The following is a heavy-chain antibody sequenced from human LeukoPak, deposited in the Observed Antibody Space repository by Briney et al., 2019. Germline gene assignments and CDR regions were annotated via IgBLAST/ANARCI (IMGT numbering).Heavy chain of an antibody. CDR1: GGSISSGGYY. CDR3: ARDLLGEVPHEVVPAAMGAFDI. J-gene: IGHJ3*02. CDR2: IYHSGST. Sequence: PSQTLSLTCTVSGGSISSGGYYWSWIRQPPGKGLEWIGYIYHSGSTYYNPSLKSRVTISVDRSKNQFSLKLSSVTAADTAVYYCARDLLGEVPHEVVPAAMGAFDIWGQGTMVTVSS. V-gene: IGHV4-30-2*01. D-gene: IGHD2-2*01.